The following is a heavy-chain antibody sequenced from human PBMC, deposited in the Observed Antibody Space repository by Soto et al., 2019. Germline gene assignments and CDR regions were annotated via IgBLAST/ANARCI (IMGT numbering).Heavy chain of an antibody. CDR1: GYTFTGYY. CDR3: ARDSHVKQWLPADY. Sequence: ASVKVSCKASGYTFTGYYMHWVRQAPGQGLEWMGWINPNSGGTNYAQKFQGRVTMTRDTSISTAYMELSRLRSDDTAVYYCARDSHVKQWLPADYWGQGTPVTVSS. J-gene: IGHJ4*02. D-gene: IGHD6-19*01. CDR2: INPNSGGT. V-gene: IGHV1-2*02.